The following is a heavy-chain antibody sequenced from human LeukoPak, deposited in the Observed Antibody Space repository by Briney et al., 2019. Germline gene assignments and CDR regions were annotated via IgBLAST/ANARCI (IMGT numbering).Heavy chain of an antibody. D-gene: IGHD2-15*01. CDR3: VRSHIDVMIAATTPFDF. J-gene: IGHJ4*02. Sequence: PGESLRLSCAASEISFTSHGMKWVRQAPGEGLEWGSSISYSSGFIYYADSVKGRFTISRDNAKSSLYLQMNSLRAEDTAVYFCVRSHIDVMIAATTPFDFWGQGTLVTVSS. V-gene: IGHV3-21*01. CDR2: ISYSSGFI. CDR1: EISFTSHG.